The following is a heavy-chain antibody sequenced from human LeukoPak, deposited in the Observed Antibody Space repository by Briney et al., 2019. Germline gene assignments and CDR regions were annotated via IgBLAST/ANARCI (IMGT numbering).Heavy chain of an antibody. J-gene: IGHJ5*02. D-gene: IGHD2-2*01. CDR1: GGSFSGYY. Sequence: SETLSLTCAVYGGSFSGYYWSWIRQPPGKGLEWIGEINHSGSTNYNPPLQSRVTISVDTSKNQFSLKLNSVTAADTAVYYCARDHFRVGCSTTSCYGVDPWGQGTLVTVSS. V-gene: IGHV4-34*01. CDR2: INHSGST. CDR3: ARDHFRVGCSTTSCYGVDP.